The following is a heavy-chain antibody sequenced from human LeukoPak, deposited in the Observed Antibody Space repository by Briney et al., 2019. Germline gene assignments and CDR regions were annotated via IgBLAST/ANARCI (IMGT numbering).Heavy chain of an antibody. CDR1: GYTFTSYG. CDR3: ARGQVLGVGATYPYDY. Sequence: ASVKVSCKASGYTFTSYGISWVRQAPGQGLEWMGWISAYNGNTNYAQKLQGRVTMTTDTSTSTAYMELRSLRSDDTAVYYCARGQVLGVGATYPYDYWGQGTLVTVSS. V-gene: IGHV1-18*01. J-gene: IGHJ4*02. D-gene: IGHD1-26*01. CDR2: ISAYNGNT.